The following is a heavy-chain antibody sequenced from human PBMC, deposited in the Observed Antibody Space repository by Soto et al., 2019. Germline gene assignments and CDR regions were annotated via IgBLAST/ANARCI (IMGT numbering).Heavy chain of an antibody. Sequence: QVQLQESGPGLVKPSQTLSLTCTVSGGSISSGDYYWSWIRQPPGKGLEWIGYIYYSGSTYYNPSLKSRVTLSVDTSKNQFSLKLRSVTDADTAVYYCASVPRPMTTVTTTWYFDLWGRGTLVTVSS. V-gene: IGHV4-30-4*01. J-gene: IGHJ2*01. CDR3: ASVPRPMTTVTTTWYFDL. D-gene: IGHD4-17*01. CDR2: IYYSGST. CDR1: GGSISSGDYY.